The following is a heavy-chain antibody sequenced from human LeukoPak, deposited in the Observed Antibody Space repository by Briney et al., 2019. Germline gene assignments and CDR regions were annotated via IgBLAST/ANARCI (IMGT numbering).Heavy chain of an antibody. CDR2: IYYSGST. J-gene: IGHJ6*02. CDR3: ARRVPLGYCSSTSCYTHLYYYYGMDV. CDR1: GGSFSSYY. D-gene: IGHD2-2*02. V-gene: IGHV4-59*08. Sequence: SETLSLTCAVYGGSFSSYYWSWIRQPPGKGLEWIGYIYYSGSTNYNPSLKSRVTISVDTSKNQFSLKLSSVTAADTAVYYCARRVPLGYCSSTSCYTHLYYYYGMDVWGQGTTVTVSS.